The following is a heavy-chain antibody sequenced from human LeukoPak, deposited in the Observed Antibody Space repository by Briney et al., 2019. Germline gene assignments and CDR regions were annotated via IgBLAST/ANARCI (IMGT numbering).Heavy chain of an antibody. J-gene: IGHJ5*02. CDR3: ARDTPRHYGDYANWFDP. V-gene: IGHV1-69*13. CDR2: IIPIFGTA. CDR1: GGTFSSYA. Sequence: SVKVSCKASGGTFSSYAISWVRQAPGQGLEWMGGIIPIFGTANYAQKFQGRVTITADESTSTAYMELSSLRSEDAAVYYCARDTPRHYGDYANWFDPWGQGTLVTVSS. D-gene: IGHD4-17*01.